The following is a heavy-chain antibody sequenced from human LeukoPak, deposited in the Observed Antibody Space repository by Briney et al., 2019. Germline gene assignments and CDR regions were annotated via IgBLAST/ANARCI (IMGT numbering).Heavy chain of an antibody. J-gene: IGHJ4*02. Sequence: GGSLRLSCAASGFAFSSYWMTWIRQAPGKGLEWVATIKQDGSEKYYVDSVKGRFTISRDNPKNSLNLQMNSLRAEDTAVYYCARGTYTFDYWGQGTAVSVSS. CDR1: GFAFSSYW. D-gene: IGHD1-1*01. V-gene: IGHV3-7*04. CDR3: ARGTYTFDY. CDR2: IKQDGSEK.